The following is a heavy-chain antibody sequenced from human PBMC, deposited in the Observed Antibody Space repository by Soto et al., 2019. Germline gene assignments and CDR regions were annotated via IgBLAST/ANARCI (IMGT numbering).Heavy chain of an antibody. CDR2: IYYSGST. V-gene: IGHV4-39*01. Sequence: PSETLSLTCTVSGGSISSSSYYWGWIRQPPGKGLEWIGSIYYSGSTYYNPSLKSRVTISVDTSKNQFSLKLSSVTAADTAVYYCAKPPRGDYYYGIDVWGQGTTVTVSS. CDR3: AKPPRGDYYYGIDV. J-gene: IGHJ6*02. CDR1: GGSISSSSYY. D-gene: IGHD3-16*01.